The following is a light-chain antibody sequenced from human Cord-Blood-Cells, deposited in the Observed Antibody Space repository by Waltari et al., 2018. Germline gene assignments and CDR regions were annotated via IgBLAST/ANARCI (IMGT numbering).Light chain of an antibody. V-gene: IGKV3-15*01. J-gene: IGKJ3*01. CDR2: GAS. CDR3: QQYNIWRT. Sequence: EIVMTQSPATLSVSPGERATLSCRASQSVSSNLAWYQQKPGQAPRLLIYGASTRATGIPARFSGSGSGTEFTLTISSLQSEDFAVYYCQQYNIWRTFGPGTKVDIK. CDR1: QSVSSN.